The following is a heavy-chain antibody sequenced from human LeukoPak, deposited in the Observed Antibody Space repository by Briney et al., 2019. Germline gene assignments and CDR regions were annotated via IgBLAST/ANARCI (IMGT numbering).Heavy chain of an antibody. CDR2: FYYSGST. CDR1: GGSISSYY. D-gene: IGHD6-13*01. J-gene: IGHJ4*02. CDR3: ARLRSSSWLLIDY. V-gene: IGHV4-59*08. Sequence: SETLSLTCTVSGGSISSYYWSWIRQPPGKGLEWIGYFYYSGSTNYNPSLKSRVTFSVDTSKNQFSLKLNSVTAADTAVYYCARLRSSSWLLIDYWGQGTLVTVSS.